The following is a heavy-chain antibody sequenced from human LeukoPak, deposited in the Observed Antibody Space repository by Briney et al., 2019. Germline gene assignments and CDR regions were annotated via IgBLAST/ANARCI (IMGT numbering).Heavy chain of an antibody. CDR1: GGTFSSYA. CDR3: ARALVGATIVY. Sequence: RRASVTVSCKASGGTFSSYAISWVRQAPGQGLEWMGRIIPILGIANYAQKFQGRVTITADKSTSTAYMELSSLRSEDTAVYYCARALVGATIVYWGQGTPVTVSS. J-gene: IGHJ4*02. CDR2: IIPILGIA. D-gene: IGHD1-26*01. V-gene: IGHV1-69*04.